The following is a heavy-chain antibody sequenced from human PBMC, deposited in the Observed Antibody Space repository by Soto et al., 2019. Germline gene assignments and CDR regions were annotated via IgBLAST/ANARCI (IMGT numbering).Heavy chain of an antibody. V-gene: IGHV4-39*01. D-gene: IGHD2-2*01. CDR1: GGSISSSSYY. Sequence: SETLSLTCTVSGGSISSSSYYWGWIRQPPGKGLEWIGSIYYSGSTYYNPSLKSRVTISVDTSKNQFSLKLSSVTAADTAVYYCASPGGYCSSTSCYYFDYWGQGTLVTVSS. CDR2: IYYSGST. CDR3: ASPGGYCSSTSCYYFDY. J-gene: IGHJ4*02.